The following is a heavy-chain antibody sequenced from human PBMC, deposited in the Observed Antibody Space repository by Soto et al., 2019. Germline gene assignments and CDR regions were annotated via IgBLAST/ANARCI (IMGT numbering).Heavy chain of an antibody. D-gene: IGHD6-19*01. CDR2: INAGNGNT. Sequence: QVQLVQSGAEVKKPGASVKVSCKASGYTFTSYAMHWVRQAPGQRLEWMGWINAGNGNTKYSQKFQGRVTITRDTSASTAYMELSSLRSEDTAVYYCARGRSYSSGWSRQYYCDYWGQGTLVTVSS. CDR1: GYTFTSYA. CDR3: ARGRSYSSGWSRQYYCDY. V-gene: IGHV1-3*01. J-gene: IGHJ4*02.